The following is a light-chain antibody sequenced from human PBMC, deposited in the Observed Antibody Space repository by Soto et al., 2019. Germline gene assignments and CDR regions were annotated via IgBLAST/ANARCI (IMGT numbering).Light chain of an antibody. Sequence: EIVLTQSPATLSLSPGERATLSCRASQSVSSYLAWYQQKSGQAPRLLIYDASNRATGIPARFSGSGSGTDFTLTISSLEPEDFAVYYCQQRSNWLTFGGGTKVVIK. CDR3: QQRSNWLT. J-gene: IGKJ4*01. CDR2: DAS. V-gene: IGKV3-11*01. CDR1: QSVSSY.